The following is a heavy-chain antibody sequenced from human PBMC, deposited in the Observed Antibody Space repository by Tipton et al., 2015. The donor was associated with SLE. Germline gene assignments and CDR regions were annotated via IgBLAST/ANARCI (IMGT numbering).Heavy chain of an antibody. J-gene: IGHJ4*02. Sequence: GSLRLSCAVYGGTSRDYFWSWIRQPPGKGLEWIGEVSHRGTTNYNPSLDSRVTISLDRFNNQFTLKMTSVTAADTAVYYCANQNWNYYFWGQGNLVTVSS. CDR2: VSHRGTT. V-gene: IGHV4-34*08. CDR3: ANQNWNYYF. CDR1: GGTSRDYF. D-gene: IGHD1-7*01.